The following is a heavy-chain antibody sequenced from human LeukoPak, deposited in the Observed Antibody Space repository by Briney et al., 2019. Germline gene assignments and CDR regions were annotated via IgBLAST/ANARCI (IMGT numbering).Heavy chain of an antibody. CDR3: ARDPYYYDSSGPPANWFDP. D-gene: IGHD3-22*01. J-gene: IGHJ5*02. CDR2: INPNSGGT. V-gene: IGHV1-2*02. Sequence: ASVKVSCKASGYTFTGYYMHWVRQAPGQGLEWMGCINPNSGGTNYAQKFQGRVTMTRDTSISTAYMELSRLRSDDTAVYYCARDPYYYDSSGPPANWFDPWGQGTLVTVSS. CDR1: GYTFTGYY.